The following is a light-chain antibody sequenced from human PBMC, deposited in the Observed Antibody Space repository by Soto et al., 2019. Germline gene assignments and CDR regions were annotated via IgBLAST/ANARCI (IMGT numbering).Light chain of an antibody. CDR3: QQRSNWPWT. J-gene: IGKJ1*01. CDR1: QNISNY. CDR2: DVS. V-gene: IGKV3-11*01. Sequence: IVLTQSPATLSLSPGKRATLSCRSSQNISNYLIWYQQKPGQAPRLLTYDVSNRAAGIPARFSGSGSGTDFTLTISSLEPEDFAVYSCQQRSNWPWTFGQGTKVDIK.